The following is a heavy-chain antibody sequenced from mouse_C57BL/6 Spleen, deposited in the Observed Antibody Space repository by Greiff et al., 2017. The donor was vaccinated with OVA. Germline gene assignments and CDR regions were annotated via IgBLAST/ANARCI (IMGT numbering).Heavy chain of an antibody. CDR1: GYTFTDYN. D-gene: IGHD2-13*01. J-gene: IGHJ1*03. V-gene: IGHV1-18*01. CDR3: AKRGLLDWYFDV. Sequence: DVKLQESGPELVKPGASVKIPCKASGYTFTDYNMDWVKQSHGKSLEWIGDINPNNGGTIYNQKFKGKATLTVDKSSSTAYMELRSLTSEDTAVYYCAKRGLLDWYFDVWGTGTTVTVSS. CDR2: INPNNGGT.